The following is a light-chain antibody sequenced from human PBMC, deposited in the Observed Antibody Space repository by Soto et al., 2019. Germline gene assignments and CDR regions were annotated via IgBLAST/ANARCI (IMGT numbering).Light chain of an antibody. V-gene: IGLV2-8*01. CDR3: SSYAGSNNFCV. Sequence: QSALTQPPSASGSPGQSVTISCTGTSSDVGGYNFVSWYQQPPGKAPKLIIYEVSERPSGVPDRFSGSKSGNTASLTVSGLQAGDEADYYCSSYAGSNNFCVFGTGTKVTVL. CDR1: SSDVGGYNF. J-gene: IGLJ1*01. CDR2: EVS.